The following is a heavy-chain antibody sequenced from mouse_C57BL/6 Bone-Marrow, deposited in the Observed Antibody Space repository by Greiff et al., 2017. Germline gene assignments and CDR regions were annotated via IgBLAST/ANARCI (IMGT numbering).Heavy chain of an antibody. CDR2: ISDGGSYT. CDR1: GFTFSSYA. D-gene: IGHD1-1*01. V-gene: IGHV5-4*01. CDR3: AREAYYYGSSYDYYAMDY. J-gene: IGHJ4*01. Sequence: EVMLVESGGGLVKPGGSLKLSCAASGFTFSSYAMSWVRQTPEKRLEWVATISDGGSYTYYPDNVKGRFTISRDNAKNTLYLQMSHLKSEDTAMYYCAREAYYYGSSYDYYAMDYWGQGTSVTVSS.